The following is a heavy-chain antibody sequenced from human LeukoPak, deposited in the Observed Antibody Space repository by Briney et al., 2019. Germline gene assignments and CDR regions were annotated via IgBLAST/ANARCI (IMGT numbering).Heavy chain of an antibody. CDR2: ISGSGGST. CDR1: GFTFDDYT. D-gene: IGHD1-26*01. Sequence: GGSLRLSCAASGFTFDDYTMHWVRQAPGKGLEWVSAISGSGGSTYYADSVKGRFTISRDNSKNTLYLQMNSLRAEDTAVYYCAKTSGATHSPLDYWGQGTLVTVSS. V-gene: IGHV3-23*01. CDR3: AKTSGATHSPLDY. J-gene: IGHJ4*02.